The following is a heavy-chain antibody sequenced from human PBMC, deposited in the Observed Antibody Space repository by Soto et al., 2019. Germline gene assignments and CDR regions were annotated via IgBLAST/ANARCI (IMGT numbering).Heavy chain of an antibody. CDR1: GGTFSSYT. D-gene: IGHD3-10*01. Sequence: QVQLVQSGAEVKKPGSSVKVACKASGGTFSSYTISWVRQAPGQGLEWMGRIIPILGIANYAQKFQGRVTITADKSTRTDYMELRSLRSEDTAVYYCARERGSPRFDPWGQGTLVTVSS. J-gene: IGHJ5*02. CDR2: IIPILGIA. V-gene: IGHV1-69*08. CDR3: ARERGSPRFDP.